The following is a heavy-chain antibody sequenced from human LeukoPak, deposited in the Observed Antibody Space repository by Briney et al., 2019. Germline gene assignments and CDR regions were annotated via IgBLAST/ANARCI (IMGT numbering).Heavy chain of an antibody. CDR3: ARKLSSSRRFEH. V-gene: IGHV3-33*01. CDR2: IWYDGSNK. CDR1: GFTFSSYG. J-gene: IGHJ4*02. D-gene: IGHD6-19*01. Sequence: GGPLRLSCAASGFTFSSYGMHWVRQAPGKGLEWVAVIWYDGSNKYYADSVKGRFTISRDNSKNTLYLQMNSLRAEDTAVYYCARKLSSSRRFEHWGQGTLVTVSS.